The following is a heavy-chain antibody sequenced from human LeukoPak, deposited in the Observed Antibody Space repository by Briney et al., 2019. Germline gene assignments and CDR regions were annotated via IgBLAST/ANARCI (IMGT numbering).Heavy chain of an antibody. Sequence: SETLSLTCTVSGGSISSYYWSWIRQPPGKGLEWIGYIYYSGSTNYNPSLKSRVTISVDTSKNQFSLKLSSVTAADTAVYYCARQIPLAGRFDYWGQGTLVTVSS. J-gene: IGHJ4*02. CDR2: IYYSGST. V-gene: IGHV4-59*08. D-gene: IGHD2-21*01. CDR3: ARQIPLAGRFDY. CDR1: GGSISSYY.